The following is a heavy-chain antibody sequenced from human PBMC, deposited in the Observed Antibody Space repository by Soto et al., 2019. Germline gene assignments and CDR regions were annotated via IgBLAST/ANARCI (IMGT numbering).Heavy chain of an antibody. D-gene: IGHD3-10*01. CDR2: IYHSGST. CDR3: ASGGTGNFDP. CDR1: SGSISSTNW. Sequence: QVQLQESGPGLVKPSGTLSLTCAVSSGSISSTNWWTWVRQPPGKGLEWIGEIYHSGSTKYNPSLKSRVTMSVDKSKNQFSLNLNSVTAADTAVYFCASGGTGNFDPWGQGTLVTVSS. V-gene: IGHV4-4*02. J-gene: IGHJ5*02.